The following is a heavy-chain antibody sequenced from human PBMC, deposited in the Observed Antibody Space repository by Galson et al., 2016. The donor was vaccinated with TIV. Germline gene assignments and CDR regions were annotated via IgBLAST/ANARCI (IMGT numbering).Heavy chain of an antibody. V-gene: IGHV1-69-2*01. Sequence: VKVSCKVSGYTFTDYYMHWVQQAPGKGLEWMGLVDPEDGETIYAEKFQGRVTITADTSTDTAYMELSSLRSEDTAVYYCATGVGAAKYYSSYYMDVWGKGTTVTVSS. CDR1: GYTFTDYY. CDR3: ATGVGAAKYYSSYYMDV. CDR2: VDPEDGET. D-gene: IGHD1-26*01. J-gene: IGHJ6*03.